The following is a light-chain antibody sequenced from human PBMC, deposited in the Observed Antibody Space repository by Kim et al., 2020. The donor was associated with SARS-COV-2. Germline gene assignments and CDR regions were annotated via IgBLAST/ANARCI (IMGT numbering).Light chain of an antibody. V-gene: IGLV1-36*01. J-gene: IGLJ3*02. Sequence: QSALTQPPSVSEAPRQRVSISCSGSSSNIGNNAVNWYQQLPGKAPKLLIYYDDLLPSGVSDRFSGSKSGTSASLAISGVQSEDEADYYCATWDDSLNGPLFGGGTQLTVL. CDR3: ATWDDSLNGPL. CDR1: SSNIGNNA. CDR2: YDD.